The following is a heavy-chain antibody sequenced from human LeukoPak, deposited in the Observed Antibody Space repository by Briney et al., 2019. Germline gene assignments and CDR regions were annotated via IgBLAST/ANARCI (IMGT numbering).Heavy chain of an antibody. J-gene: IGHJ4*02. CDR3: ARGPSSSWSPVDY. V-gene: IGHV3-66*01. D-gene: IGHD6-13*01. CDR2: IYSGGST. Sequence: PGGSLRLSCAASGFTVSSNYMSWVRQAPGKGLEWVSVIYSGGSTKYADSVKGRFSISRDNSKNTLYLQMNSLRAEDTAVYYCARGPSSSWSPVDYWGQGTLVTVSS. CDR1: GFTVSSNY.